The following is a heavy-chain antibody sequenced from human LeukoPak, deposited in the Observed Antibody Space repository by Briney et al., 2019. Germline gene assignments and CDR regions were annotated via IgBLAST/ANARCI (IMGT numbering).Heavy chain of an antibody. V-gene: IGHV4-4*02. CDR3: ARDASGYNWFDP. D-gene: IGHD3-22*01. Sequence: GSLRLSCAASGFTFSSYGMSWVRQPPGKGLEWIGEIYHSGSTNYNPSLKSRVTISVDKSKNQFSLKLSSVTAADTAVYYCARDASGYNWFDPWGQGTLVTVSS. J-gene: IGHJ5*02. CDR2: IYHSGST. CDR1: GFTFSSYGM.